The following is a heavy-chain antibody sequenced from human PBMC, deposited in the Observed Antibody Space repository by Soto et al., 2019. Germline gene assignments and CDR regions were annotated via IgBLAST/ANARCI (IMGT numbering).Heavy chain of an antibody. Sequence: EVQLLESGGGLVQPGGSLRLSCVACGFAFSTYAMSWVRQAPGKGLEWVSIIGSSGGVTVYADSVKGRFTISRDNSKNTLYLQMNSLTAEDTAVYYCAKHFVNGEIDYWGQGTLVTLSS. CDR2: IGSSGGVT. CDR1: GFAFSTYA. D-gene: IGHD3-10*01. J-gene: IGHJ4*02. CDR3: AKHFVNGEIDY. V-gene: IGHV3-23*01.